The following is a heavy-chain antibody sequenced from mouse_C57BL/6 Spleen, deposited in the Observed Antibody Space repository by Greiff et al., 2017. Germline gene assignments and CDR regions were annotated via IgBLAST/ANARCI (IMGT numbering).Heavy chain of an antibody. CDR2: ISSGSSTI. V-gene: IGHV5-17*01. D-gene: IGHD2-4*01. Sequence: EVHLVESGGGLVKPGGSLKLSCAASGFTFSDYGMHWVRQAPEKGLEWVAYISSGSSTIYYADTVKGRFTISRDNAKKTPFLQMTSLSSEDTAMYYCARGYYDYDGFAYWGQGTLVTVSA. CDR1: GFTFSDYG. J-gene: IGHJ3*01. CDR3: ARGYYDYDGFAY.